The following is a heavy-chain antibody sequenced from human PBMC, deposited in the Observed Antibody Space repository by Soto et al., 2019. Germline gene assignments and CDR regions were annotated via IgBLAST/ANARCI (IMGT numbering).Heavy chain of an antibody. D-gene: IGHD1-7*01. V-gene: IGHV4-30-4*01. CDR3: VGTGTTDDF. Sequence: VQLQGSGPGLVKPSQTLSLTCTVSGASVNTGDYYWSYIRQSPGKGLEWLGYIFYSGDTYYNPSLKSRATISLNTSRNQISLTLTSVTDADTAVYFCVGTGTTDDFWGQSTLVTVSS. CDR1: GASVNTGDYY. CDR2: IFYSGDT. J-gene: IGHJ1*01.